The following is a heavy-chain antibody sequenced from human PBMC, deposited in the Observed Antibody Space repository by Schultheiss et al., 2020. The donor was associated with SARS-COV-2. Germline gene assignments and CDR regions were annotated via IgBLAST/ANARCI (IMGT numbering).Heavy chain of an antibody. J-gene: IGHJ4*02. CDR1: GYTLTELS. V-gene: IGHV1-24*01. CDR3: AREECTGGVCYHYFDY. Sequence: ASVKVSCKVSGYTLTELSMHWVRQAPGKGLEWMGGFDPEDGETIYAQKFQGRVTMTEDTSTDTAYMELSSPRSEDTAVYYCAREECTGGVCYHYFDYWGQGTLVTVFS. CDR2: FDPEDGET. D-gene: IGHD2-8*02.